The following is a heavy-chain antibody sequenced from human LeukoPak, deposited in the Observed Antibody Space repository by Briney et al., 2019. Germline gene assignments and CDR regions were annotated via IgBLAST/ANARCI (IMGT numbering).Heavy chain of an antibody. CDR1: GGSISSDY. V-gene: IGHV4-59*01. D-gene: IGHD2-2*01. CDR2: IYYSGNT. Sequence: TSETLSLSCTVSGGSISSDYWSWIRQPPGKGLEWIGYIYYSGNTNYNPSLKSRLTISVDTSKNQFSLKLSSVTAADTAVYYCARLPGVGYCSSTSSYALDAFNVGREGWMVTVSS. J-gene: IGHJ3*01. CDR3: ARLPGVGYCSSTSSYALDAFNV.